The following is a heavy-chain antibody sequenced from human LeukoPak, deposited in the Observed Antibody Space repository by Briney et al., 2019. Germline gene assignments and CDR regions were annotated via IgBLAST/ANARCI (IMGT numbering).Heavy chain of an antibody. D-gene: IGHD6-19*01. Sequence: GGSLRLSCATSGFIFNYYAMSWARQAPGKGLEWVSGISGSDGSTYYADSVKGRFSISRDNSKKTLFLQMNSLRAEDTAVYYCAKSGYSSGWFRAFDIWGQGTLVTVSS. CDR3: AKSGYSSGWFRAFDI. CDR2: ISGSDGST. CDR1: GFIFNYYA. V-gene: IGHV3-23*01. J-gene: IGHJ3*02.